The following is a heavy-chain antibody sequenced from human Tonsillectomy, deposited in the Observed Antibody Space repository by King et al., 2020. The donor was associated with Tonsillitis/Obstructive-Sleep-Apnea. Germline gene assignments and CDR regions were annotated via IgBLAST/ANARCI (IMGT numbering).Heavy chain of an antibody. CDR1: GYTFTGYY. CDR2: INPNSGGT. D-gene: IGHD3-3*01. Sequence: VQLVESGAEVKKPGASVKVSCKASGYTFTGYYMHWVRQAPGQGLEWMGWINPNSGGTNYAQKSQGWVTMTRDTSISTAYMELSRLRSDDTAVYYCARGPNYDFWSGDNWFDPWGQGTLVTVSS. CDR3: ARGPNYDFWSGDNWFDP. V-gene: IGHV1-2*04. J-gene: IGHJ5*02.